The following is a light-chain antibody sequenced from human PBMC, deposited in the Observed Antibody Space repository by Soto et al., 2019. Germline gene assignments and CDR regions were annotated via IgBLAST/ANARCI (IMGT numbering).Light chain of an antibody. CDR2: DVN. CDR3: CSYAGSNTGV. CDR1: SSDVGAHNY. V-gene: IGLV2-8*01. Sequence: QSALTQPPSASGSPGQSLTISCTGTSSDVGAHNYVSWYQQNPGKAPKLMLYDVNKRPSGVPDRFSGSKSGNTASLTVSGLQAEDEADYFCCSYAGSNTGVFGGGTKLTVL. J-gene: IGLJ3*02.